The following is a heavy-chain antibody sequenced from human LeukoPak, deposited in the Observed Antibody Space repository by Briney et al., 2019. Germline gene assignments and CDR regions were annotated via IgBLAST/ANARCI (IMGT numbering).Heavy chain of an antibody. J-gene: IGHJ6*04. V-gene: IGHV3-23*01. D-gene: IGHD3-10*02. CDR3: AELGITMIGGV. Sequence: GGSLRLSCAASGFTFSNYAMSWVRQAPGKGLEWVSAISGSASSTYHADSVKGRFTISRDNARNSLYLQMNSLRAEDTAVYYCAELGITMIGGVWGKGTTVTISS. CDR2: ISGSASST. CDR1: GFTFSNYA.